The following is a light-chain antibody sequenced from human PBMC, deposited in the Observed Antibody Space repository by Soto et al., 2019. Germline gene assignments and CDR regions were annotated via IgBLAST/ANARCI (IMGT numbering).Light chain of an antibody. CDR3: QQYYRSPYT. CDR2: WAS. J-gene: IGKJ2*01. V-gene: IGKV4-1*01. Sequence: DIVMAQSPDSLAVSLGERATINCKSSQSVLYSSNNKNFLAWYQRKPGQPPKLLIYWASTRESVVPHRFSGGGSGTELNLNVSNLQAEDVALWCYQQYYRSPYTFGQGTKLPIK. CDR1: QSVLYSSNNKNF.